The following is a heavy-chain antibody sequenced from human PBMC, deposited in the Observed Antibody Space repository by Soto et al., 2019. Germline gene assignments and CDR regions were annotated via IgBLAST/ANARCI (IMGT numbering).Heavy chain of an antibody. CDR3: AGNIVATISSFDY. CDR1: GESVSGYY. Sequence: QVQLQQRGAGLLKPSEALSLPCAVYGESVSGYYWSWIRQPPGRGLEWIGEINHSGSTNYNPSLKNRVTMSVHTSNNPFSLKLSSVTAADTAMYYCAGNIVATISSFDYWRQGTLLTVSS. D-gene: IGHD5-12*01. CDR2: INHSGST. V-gene: IGHV4-34*02. J-gene: IGHJ4*02.